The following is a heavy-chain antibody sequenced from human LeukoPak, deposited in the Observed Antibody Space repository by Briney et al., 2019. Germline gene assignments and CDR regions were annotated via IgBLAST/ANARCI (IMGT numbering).Heavy chain of an antibody. J-gene: IGHJ3*02. CDR1: GYTFTGYY. Sequence: ASVKASCKASGYTFTGYYIYWVRQAPGQGLECMGYINPNSGDTNYAQKFQGRVTMTRDTSISTAYMELSRLRSDDTAVYYCARAMVRGITPGAFDIWGQGTMVTVSS. CDR2: INPNSGDT. D-gene: IGHD3-10*01. V-gene: IGHV1-2*02. CDR3: ARAMVRGITPGAFDI.